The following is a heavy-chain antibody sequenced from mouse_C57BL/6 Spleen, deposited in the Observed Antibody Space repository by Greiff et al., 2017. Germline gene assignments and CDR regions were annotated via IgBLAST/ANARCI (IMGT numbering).Heavy chain of an antibody. CDR3: TIYEGYLWFAY. CDR2: IGPEDGYT. J-gene: IGHJ3*01. D-gene: IGHD2-3*01. Sequence: EVQLQESGAELVRPGASVKLSCTASGFNIKDYYMHWVKQRPEQGLEWIGRIGPEDGYTEYAPKFQGKVTMTADTSSNTAYLQLSSLTSEDTAVYYCTIYEGYLWFAYWGQGTLVTVSA. V-gene: IGHV14-1*01. CDR1: GFNIKDYY.